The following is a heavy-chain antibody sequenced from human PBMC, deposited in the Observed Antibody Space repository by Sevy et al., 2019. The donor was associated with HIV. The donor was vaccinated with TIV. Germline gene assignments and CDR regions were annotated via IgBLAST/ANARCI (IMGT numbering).Heavy chain of an antibody. CDR3: AKAPYDSSGYFFPFDY. D-gene: IGHD3-22*01. V-gene: IGHV3-23*01. J-gene: IGHJ4*02. Sequence: GGSLRLSCAASGFSFSSYAMSWVRQAPGKGLEWVSAISGSGGSTYYADSVKGRFTISRDNSKNTLYLQMNNLRAEDTAVYYCAKAPYDSSGYFFPFDYWGQGILVTVSS. CDR1: GFSFSSYA. CDR2: ISGSGGST.